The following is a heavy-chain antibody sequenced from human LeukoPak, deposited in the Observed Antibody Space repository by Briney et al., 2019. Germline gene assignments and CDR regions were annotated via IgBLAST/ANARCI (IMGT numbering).Heavy chain of an antibody. D-gene: IGHD5-12*01. CDR3: AKGRGWLRLQDYGMDV. V-gene: IGHV3-23*01. J-gene: IGHJ6*04. Sequence: GGSLRLSCAASGFTLSSYAMSWVRQAPGRGLGWVSAISGSGTTTHYADSEKGRFTISTDNFKNTLYLQMNSLRAEDTAVYYCAKGRGWLRLQDYGMDVWGKGTTVTVSS. CDR1: GFTLSSYA. CDR2: ISGSGTTT.